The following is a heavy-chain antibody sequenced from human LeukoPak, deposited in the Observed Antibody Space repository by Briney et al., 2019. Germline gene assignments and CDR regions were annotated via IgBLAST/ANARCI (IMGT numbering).Heavy chain of an antibody. D-gene: IGHD3-22*01. Sequence: PGGSLRLSCAASGFTFSGYSMSWVRQAPGKGLEWVSSISGFSNYIYYADSMKGRFTISRDNAENSLFLQMNSLRAEDTAVYYGVTNYYDPSDPLVFDYWGQGTLVTVSS. CDR2: ISGFSNYI. J-gene: IGHJ4*02. V-gene: IGHV3-21*01. CDR3: VTNYYDPSDPLVFDY. CDR1: GFTFSGYS.